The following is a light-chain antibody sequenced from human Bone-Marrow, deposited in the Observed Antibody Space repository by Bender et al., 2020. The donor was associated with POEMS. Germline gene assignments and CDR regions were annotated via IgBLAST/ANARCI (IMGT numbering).Light chain of an antibody. CDR3: QVWDDSTHHRV. V-gene: IGLV3-21*01. CDR1: NIGAKA. J-gene: IGLJ3*02. Sequence: SYVLTQPPSVSVAPGKTASFTCGGQNIGAKAVHWYQQKPGQAPVLVIYYNGDRPSGIPERFSGSNSGNTATLAISRVDSADEADYYCQVWDDSTHHRVFGGGTKLTVL. CDR2: YNG.